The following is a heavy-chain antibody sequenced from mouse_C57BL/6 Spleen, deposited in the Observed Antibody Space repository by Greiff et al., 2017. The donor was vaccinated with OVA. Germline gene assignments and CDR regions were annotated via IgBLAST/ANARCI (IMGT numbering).Heavy chain of an antibody. CDR1: GYSITSDY. V-gene: IGHV3-8*01. Sequence: EVKLMESGPGLAKPSQTLSLTCSVTGYSITSDYWNWIRKFPGNKLEYMGYISYSGSTYYNPSLKSRISITRDTSKNQYYRQLNSVTTEDTATYYCASKRSNDEWYFDVWGTGTTVTVSS. CDR3: ASKRSNDEWYFDV. CDR2: ISYSGST. D-gene: IGHD2-12*01. J-gene: IGHJ1*03.